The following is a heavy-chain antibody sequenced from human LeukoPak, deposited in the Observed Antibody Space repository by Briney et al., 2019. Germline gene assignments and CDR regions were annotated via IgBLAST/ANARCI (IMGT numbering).Heavy chain of an antibody. V-gene: IGHV4-59*08. Sequence: PSEALSLTCTVSGGSMSSYYWSWIRQPPGKGLEWIGYIFYSGSTNYNPSLKSRVTLSVDTSKNQFSLKLGSVTAADTAVYYCARQPYMLGAYYFDYWGQGTLVTVSS. CDR3: ARQPYMLGAYYFDY. D-gene: IGHD1-26*01. J-gene: IGHJ4*02. CDR2: IFYSGST. CDR1: GGSMSSYY.